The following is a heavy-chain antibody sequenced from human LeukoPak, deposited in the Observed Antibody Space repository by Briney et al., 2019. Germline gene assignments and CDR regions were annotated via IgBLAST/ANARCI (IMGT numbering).Heavy chain of an antibody. CDR3: ARPNITSYYDSRGYDAFDV. V-gene: IGHV3-53*04. Sequence: PGGSLRLSCAASGFTVSRNYMNWVRQAPGKGLEWVSLLSSTGNTSYADSVKGRFTISRHNSKNTLYLQVNSLRPEDTAMYYCARPNITSYYDSRGYDAFDVWGQGTMVTVYS. CDR2: LSSTGNT. D-gene: IGHD3-22*01. J-gene: IGHJ3*01. CDR1: GFTVSRNY.